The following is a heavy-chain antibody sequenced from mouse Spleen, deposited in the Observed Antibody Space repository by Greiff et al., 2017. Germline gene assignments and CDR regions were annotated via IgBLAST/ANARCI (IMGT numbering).Heavy chain of an antibody. Sequence: EVQLVESGGGLVKLGGSLKLSCAASGFTFSSYYMSWVRQTPEKRLELVAAINSNGGSTYYPDTVKGRFTISRDNAKNTLYLQMSSLKSEDTALYYCARAYYYDYDVEYFDYWGRGTTLTVSS. CDR1: GFTFSSYY. V-gene: IGHV5-6-2*01. J-gene: IGHJ2*01. CDR3: ARAYYYDYDVEYFDY. D-gene: IGHD2-4*01. CDR2: INSNGGST.